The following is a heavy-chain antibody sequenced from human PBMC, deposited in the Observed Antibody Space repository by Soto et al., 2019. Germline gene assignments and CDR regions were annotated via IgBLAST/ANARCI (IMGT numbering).Heavy chain of an antibody. Sequence: GASVKVSCKASGYTFTSYDINWVRQATGQGLEWMGWMNPNSGNTGYAQKFQGRVTMTRNTSISTAYMELSSLRSEDTAVYYCARPPATHIVLMVYATRGGAFGIWGQGTMVTVSS. CDR2: MNPNSGNT. D-gene: IGHD2-8*01. J-gene: IGHJ3*02. CDR1: GYTFTSYD. V-gene: IGHV1-8*01. CDR3: ARPPATHIVLMVYATRGGAFGI.